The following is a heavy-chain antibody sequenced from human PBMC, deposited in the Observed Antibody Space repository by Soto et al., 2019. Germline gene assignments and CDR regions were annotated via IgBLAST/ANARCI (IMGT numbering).Heavy chain of an antibody. CDR2: IYHSGST. CDR1: SGSISSKNW. Sequence: QVQLQESGPGLVKPSGTLSLTCAVSSGSISSKNWWSWVRQPPGKGLEWIGEIYHSGSTNYNPSLKSRVPISVDKSKNQVSLKLSSVTAADTAVYYCSRQTVSDCYDYRCQGTLVTVSS. CDR3: SRQTVSDCYDY. D-gene: IGHD2-21*01. J-gene: IGHJ4*02. V-gene: IGHV4-4*02.